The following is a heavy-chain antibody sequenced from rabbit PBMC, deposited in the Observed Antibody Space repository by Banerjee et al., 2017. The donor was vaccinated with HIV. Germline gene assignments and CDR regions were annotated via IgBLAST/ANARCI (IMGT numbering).Heavy chain of an antibody. Sequence: QEQLVGSGGGLVQPEGSLTLTCKASGFTLSTYWICWVRQAPGKGLEWIGCINTNSGNTVYASWAKGRFTISKTSSTTVPLQMTSLTAADTATYFCARDLAGVIGWNFNLWGPGTLVTVS. CDR2: INTNSGNT. CDR3: ARDLAGVIGWNFNL. V-gene: IGHV1S45*01. J-gene: IGHJ4*01. CDR1: GFTLSTYW. D-gene: IGHD4-1*01.